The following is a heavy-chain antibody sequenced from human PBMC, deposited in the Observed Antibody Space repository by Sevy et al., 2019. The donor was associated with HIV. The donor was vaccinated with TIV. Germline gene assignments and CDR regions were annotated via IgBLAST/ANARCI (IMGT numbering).Heavy chain of an antibody. V-gene: IGHV4-4*07. Sequence: SETLSLTCTVSGDSFSSYFWAWIRQPARKGLEWIGRINTSGSTNYNPSLKSRVTMSVDTSKSQFSLKVTSLTAADTAIYFCARSNWVTATNGFSKSYYFDYWGQGSLVTVSS. CDR3: ARSNWVTATNGFSKSYYFDY. J-gene: IGHJ4*02. CDR2: INTSGST. D-gene: IGHD7-27*01. CDR1: GDSFSSYF.